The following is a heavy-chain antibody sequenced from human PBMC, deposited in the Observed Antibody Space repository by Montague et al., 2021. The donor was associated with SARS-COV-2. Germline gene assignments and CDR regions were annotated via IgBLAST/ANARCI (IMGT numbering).Heavy chain of an antibody. V-gene: IGHV4-59*01. D-gene: IGHD4-23*01. CDR1: GGSITGYY. J-gene: IGHJ3*02. CDR2: IYYSGAV. CDR3: VRDHPYGGTRVAYDI. Sequence: SETLSLTCTVSGGSITGYYWSWLRRSPGKGLEWIAYIYYSGAVNYNPSLRSRVTISTDTSKNQLSLKVNSVTAADTAVYYCVRDHPYGGTRVAYDIWGQGTVVTVSS.